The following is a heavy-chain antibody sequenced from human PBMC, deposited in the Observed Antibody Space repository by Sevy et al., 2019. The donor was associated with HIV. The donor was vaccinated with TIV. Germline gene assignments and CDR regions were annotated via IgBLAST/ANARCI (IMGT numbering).Heavy chain of an antibody. CDR1: GFIFRSYV. CDR2: INPSGGT. J-gene: IGHJ4*02. V-gene: IGHV4-34*01. Sequence: ESLKISCAASGFIFRSYVMSWVRQAPGKGLEWIGEINPSGGTNYNPSLKSRITMSLDTSKNQFSLKVNSVSAADTAVYYCARGNIQVTMIVVVFTGGIYHFDSWGQGTLVTVSS. D-gene: IGHD3-22*01. CDR3: ARGNIQVTMIVVVFTGGIYHFDS.